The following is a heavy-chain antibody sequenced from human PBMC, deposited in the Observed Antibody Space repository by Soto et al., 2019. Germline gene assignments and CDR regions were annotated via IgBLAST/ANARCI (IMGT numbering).Heavy chain of an antibody. D-gene: IGHD3-10*01. Sequence: ASVKVSCKASGYTFTGYYMHWVRQALGQGLEWMGWINPNSGGTNYAQKFQGWVTMTRDTSISTAYMELSRLRSDDTAVYYCARNSLEGRGQFDYWGQGTQVTVSS. V-gene: IGHV1-2*04. CDR1: GYTFTGYY. J-gene: IGHJ4*02. CDR2: INPNSGGT. CDR3: ARNSLEGRGQFDY.